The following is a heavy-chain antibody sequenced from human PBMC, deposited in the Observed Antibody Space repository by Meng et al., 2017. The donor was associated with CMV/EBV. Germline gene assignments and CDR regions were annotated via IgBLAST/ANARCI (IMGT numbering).Heavy chain of an antibody. CDR2: ITDSGATT. CDR1: MSNYA. D-gene: IGHD1-14*01. V-gene: IGHV3-23*01. J-gene: IGHJ4*02. Sequence: MSNYAMSWVRQAPGKGLEWVSGITDSGATTYYADSVKGRFTISRDNSKNTLYLQMNSLRAEDTARYYCAKDRRTTWAGSFDYWGQGTLVTVSS. CDR3: AKDRRTTWAGSFDY.